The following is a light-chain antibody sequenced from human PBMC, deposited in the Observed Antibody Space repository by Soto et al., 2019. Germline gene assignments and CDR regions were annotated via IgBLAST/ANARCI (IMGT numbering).Light chain of an antibody. CDR3: QHYNSYPWT. J-gene: IGKJ1*01. Sequence: DIPMTQSPSTLSASAGDRVTITCRASQSLSSWLAWYQQKPGKAPKLLIYDASSLERGVPARFSGSGSGTEFTLTISSLQPDDFATYYCQHYNSYPWTFGQGTRVEIK. CDR2: DAS. CDR1: QSLSSW. V-gene: IGKV1-5*01.